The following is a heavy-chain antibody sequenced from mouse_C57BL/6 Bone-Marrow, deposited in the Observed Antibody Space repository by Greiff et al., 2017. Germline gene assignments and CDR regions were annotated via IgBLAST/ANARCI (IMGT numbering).Heavy chain of an antibody. D-gene: IGHD1-1*01. CDR1: GYTFTSYW. J-gene: IGHJ3*01. Sequence: QVQLQQPGAELVKPGASVKLSCKASGYTFTSYWMHWVKQRPGQGLEWIGMIHPNSGSTNYNEKFKSKATLTVDKSSSTAYMQLSSLTSEDSAVYYCAEYYGSSPAWFAYWGQGTLVTVSA. V-gene: IGHV1-64*01. CDR3: AEYYGSSPAWFAY. CDR2: IHPNSGST.